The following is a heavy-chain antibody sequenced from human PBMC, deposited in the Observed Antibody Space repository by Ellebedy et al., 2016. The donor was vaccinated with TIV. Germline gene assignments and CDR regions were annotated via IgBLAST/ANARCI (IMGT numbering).Heavy chain of an antibody. D-gene: IGHD2-15*01. CDR3: ARANQQGVVVAGPAPNFDF. J-gene: IGHJ4*02. CDR2: ISAYTGNT. V-gene: IGHV1-18*01. Sequence: ASVKVSCKASGYTFTSYGIGWVRQAPGQGLEWMGWISAYTGNTNYAQKFQGRVTMTTDTSTSTAYMEVRSLRSDETAVYYCARANQQGVVVAGPAPNFDFWGPGTLVTVSS. CDR1: GYTFTSYG.